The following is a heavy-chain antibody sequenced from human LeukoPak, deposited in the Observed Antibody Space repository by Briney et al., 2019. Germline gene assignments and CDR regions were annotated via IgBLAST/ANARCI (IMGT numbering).Heavy chain of an antibody. CDR1: GFTFSSYG. D-gene: IGHD3-22*01. V-gene: IGHV3-30*18. CDR2: ISYDGINK. CDR3: AKVPRDYDSSGADH. Sequence: GRSLRLSCAASGFTFSSYGMHWVRQAPGKGLEWVAVISYDGINKYYADSVKGRFSISRDNSKNTLYLQMNSLSAEDTAVYYCAKVPRDYDSSGADHWGQGTLVTVSS. J-gene: IGHJ4*02.